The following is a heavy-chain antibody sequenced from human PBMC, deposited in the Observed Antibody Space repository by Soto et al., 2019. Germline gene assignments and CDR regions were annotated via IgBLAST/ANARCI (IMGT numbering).Heavy chain of an antibody. CDR3: ARGNWNYYYGFDV. Sequence: VGSLRLSCSASGFTFSSYAMHWVRQAPGKGLEYVSAISSNGGSTYYADSVKGRFTISRDNSKNTLYLQMSSLRAEDTAVYYCARGNWNYYYGFDVWGQGTTVTVSS. D-gene: IGHD1-20*01. J-gene: IGHJ6*02. CDR2: ISSNGGST. V-gene: IGHV3-64D*06. CDR1: GFTFSSYA.